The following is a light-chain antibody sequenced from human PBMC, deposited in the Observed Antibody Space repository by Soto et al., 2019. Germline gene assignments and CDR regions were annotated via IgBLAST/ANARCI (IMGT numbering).Light chain of an antibody. CDR1: QSVTSY. V-gene: IGKV3-11*01. CDR2: DVS. Sequence: EIVLTQSPATLSLSPGERATLSCRASQSVTSYLAWYQQKPGQAHRLLIYDVSNRASGIQARFSGSGSETDFTLTIRSLQSEDFAVYYCKQYNSYSEAFGQGTKVDIK. CDR3: KQYNSYSEA. J-gene: IGKJ1*01.